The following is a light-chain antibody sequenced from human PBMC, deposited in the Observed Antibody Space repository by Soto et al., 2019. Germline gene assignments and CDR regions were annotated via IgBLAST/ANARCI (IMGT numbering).Light chain of an antibody. CDR3: SSYTSSSTLV. CDR1: SSDVGGYNY. J-gene: IGLJ2*01. Sequence: QSVLTQPASVSGSPGQSITISCTGTSSDVGGYNYFSWYQQHPGKAPILMIYDVSNRPSGVSNRFSGSKSGNTASLTISGLQAEDEADYYCSSYTSSSTLVFGGGTELTVL. V-gene: IGLV2-14*01. CDR2: DVS.